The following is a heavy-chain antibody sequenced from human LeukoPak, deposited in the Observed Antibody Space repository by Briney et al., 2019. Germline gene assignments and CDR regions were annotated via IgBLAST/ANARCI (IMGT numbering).Heavy chain of an antibody. Sequence: GESLKISCKGSGYRFTSYWISWVRKMPGKGLEWMGRIDPSDSYTNYSPSFQGHVTISADKSISTAYLQWSSLKASDTAMYYCARDFSGPDAFDIWGQGTMVTVSS. V-gene: IGHV5-10-1*01. J-gene: IGHJ3*02. CDR1: GYRFTSYW. CDR3: ARDFSGPDAFDI. D-gene: IGHD3-10*01. CDR2: IDPSDSYT.